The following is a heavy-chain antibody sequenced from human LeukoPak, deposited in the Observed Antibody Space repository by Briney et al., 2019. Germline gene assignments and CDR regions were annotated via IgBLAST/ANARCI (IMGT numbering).Heavy chain of an antibody. J-gene: IGHJ5*02. CDR3: ARGRRIAAAGRNWFDP. V-gene: IGHV4-34*01. CDR2: INHSGST. CDR1: GGSFSGYY. Sequence: SETLSLTCAVYGGSFSGYYWSWIRQPPGKGLEWIGEINHSGSTNYNPSLKSRVTISVVTSKNQFSLKLSSVTAADTAVYYCARGRRIAAAGRNWFDPWGQGTLVTVSS. D-gene: IGHD6-13*01.